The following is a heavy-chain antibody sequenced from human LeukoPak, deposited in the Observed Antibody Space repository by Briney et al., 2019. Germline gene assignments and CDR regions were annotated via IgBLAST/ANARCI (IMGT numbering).Heavy chain of an antibody. Sequence: SETLSLTCAVYGGSFSGYYWSWLRQPPGKGLEWIGEINHSGSTNYNPSLKSRVTISVDTSKNQFSLKLSSVTAADTAVYYCARAEFGGAAGPWPFDYWGQGTLVTVSS. V-gene: IGHV4-34*01. D-gene: IGHD3-16*01. CDR3: ARAEFGGAAGPWPFDY. J-gene: IGHJ4*02. CDR1: GGSFSGYY. CDR2: INHSGST.